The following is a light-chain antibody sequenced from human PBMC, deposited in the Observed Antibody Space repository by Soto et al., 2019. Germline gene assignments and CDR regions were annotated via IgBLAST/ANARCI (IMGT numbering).Light chain of an antibody. Sequence: QSALTQPASVSGSPGQSITISCTGTSSDVGGYNYVSWYQHHLGKAPKLIIFDVSNRPSGISNRFSGSKSGNTASLTISGLQAEDEADYYCISYTSSSPYVFGTGTKLTVL. J-gene: IGLJ1*01. V-gene: IGLV2-14*03. CDR1: SSDVGGYNY. CDR2: DVS. CDR3: ISYTSSSPYV.